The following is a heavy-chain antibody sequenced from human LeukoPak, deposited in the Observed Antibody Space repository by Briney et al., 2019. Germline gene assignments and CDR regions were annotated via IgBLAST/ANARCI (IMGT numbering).Heavy chain of an antibody. CDR2: IYSGGST. CDR3: ARARDSASYPDAFDI. D-gene: IGHD1-26*01. V-gene: IGHV3-53*01. J-gene: IGHJ3*02. CDR1: GFTVSSNY. Sequence: PGGSLRLSCAASGFTVSSNYMSWVRQAPGKGLEWVSVIYSGGSTYYADSVKGRFTISRHNSKNTLYLQMNSLRAEDTAVYYCARARDSASYPDAFDIWGQGTMVTVSS.